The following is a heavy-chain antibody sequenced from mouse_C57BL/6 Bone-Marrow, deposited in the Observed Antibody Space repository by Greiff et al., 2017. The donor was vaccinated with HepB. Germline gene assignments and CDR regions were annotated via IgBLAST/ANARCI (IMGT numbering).Heavy chain of an antibody. CDR1: GYTFTSYW. V-gene: IGHV1-55*01. CDR2: IYPGSGST. D-gene: IGHD1-2*01. CDR3: ARRRGITKAYYYAMDY. Sequence: VQLQQPGAELVKPGASVKMSCKASGYTFTSYWITWVKQRPGQGLEWIGDIYPGSGSTNYNEKFKSKATLTVDTSSSTAYMQLSSLTSEDSAVYYCARRRGITKAYYYAMDYWGQGTSVTVSS. J-gene: IGHJ4*01.